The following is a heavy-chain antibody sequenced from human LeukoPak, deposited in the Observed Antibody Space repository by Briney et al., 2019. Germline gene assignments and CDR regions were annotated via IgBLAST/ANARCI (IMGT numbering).Heavy chain of an antibody. Sequence: GGSLRLSCAASGVTFSTFWMTRGCQAPGKGLEWVANIKEDGSEKYYVDSLKGRFTISRDNAKNSLYLQMNSLRAEDTAVYYCARMKGCSSTTCYFAIYWGQGTLVTVSS. J-gene: IGHJ4*02. D-gene: IGHD2-2*01. V-gene: IGHV3-7*05. CDR1: GVTFSTFW. CDR2: IKEDGSEK. CDR3: ARMKGCSSTTCYFAIY.